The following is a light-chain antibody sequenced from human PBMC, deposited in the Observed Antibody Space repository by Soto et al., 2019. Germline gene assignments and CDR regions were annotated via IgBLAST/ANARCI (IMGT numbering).Light chain of an antibody. CDR3: QSYDSSLSVV. J-gene: IGLJ2*01. V-gene: IGLV1-40*01. Sequence: QSVLTQPPSVSGAPGQRVTITCTGSSSNIGAGYDVHWYQQLPGTAPKLLIYGNFNRPSGVPDRFSGSKSGTSASLAITGLQAEDESDYYCQSYDSSLSVVFGGGTKLTVL. CDR2: GNF. CDR1: SSNIGAGYD.